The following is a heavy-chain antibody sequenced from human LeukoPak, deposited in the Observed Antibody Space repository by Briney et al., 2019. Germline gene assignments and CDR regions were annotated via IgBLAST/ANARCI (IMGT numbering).Heavy chain of an antibody. Sequence: GGSLRLSCAASGFTFSSYAMSWVRQAPGKGLEWVSAISGSGGSTYYADSVKGRFTISRDNSKNTLDLQMNSLRAEDTAVYYCAKGYCSSTSCYSDYWGQGTLVTVSS. CDR2: ISGSGGST. V-gene: IGHV3-23*01. CDR3: AKGYCSSTSCYSDY. CDR1: GFTFSSYA. D-gene: IGHD2-2*01. J-gene: IGHJ4*02.